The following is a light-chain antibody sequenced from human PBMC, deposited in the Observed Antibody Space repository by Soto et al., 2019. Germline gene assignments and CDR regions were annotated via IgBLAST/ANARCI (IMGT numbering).Light chain of an antibody. J-gene: IGKJ3*01. Sequence: EIVMTQSPATLSVSPGERATLSCRASQSVTTNLAWYQQKPGQAPRLLIYGASTRATGVPARFSGSGSGTEFTLTISSLQSEDLAVYYCQQFHNWPLLTFGPGTKVELK. V-gene: IGKV3-15*01. CDR1: QSVTTN. CDR2: GAS. CDR3: QQFHNWPLLT.